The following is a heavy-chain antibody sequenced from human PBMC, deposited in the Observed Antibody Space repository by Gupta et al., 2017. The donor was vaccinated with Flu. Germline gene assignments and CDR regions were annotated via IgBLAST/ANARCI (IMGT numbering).Heavy chain of an antibody. D-gene: IGHD2-15*01. V-gene: IGHV3-49*02. J-gene: IGHJ6*02. CDR2: IRSKAYGGTT. CDR3: TRVGGYCSGGSCYGRYYYGMDV. Sequence: APGKGLEWVGFIRSKAYGGTTEYAASVKGRFTISRDDSKSIAYLQMNSLKTEDTAVYYCTRVGGYCSGGSCYGRYYYGMDVWGQGTTVTVSS.